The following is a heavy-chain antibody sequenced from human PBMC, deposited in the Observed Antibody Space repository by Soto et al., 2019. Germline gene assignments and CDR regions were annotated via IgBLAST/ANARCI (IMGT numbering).Heavy chain of an antibody. V-gene: IGHV3-7*03. CDR1: GFTFSSYW. D-gene: IGHD6-19*01. Sequence: GGSLRLSCAASGFTFSSYWMSWVRQAPGKGLEWVANIKQDGSEKYYVDSVKGRFTISRDNAKNSLYLQMNSLRAEDTAVYYCARDQQWLAQPGWFDPWGQGTLVTVSS. CDR2: IKQDGSEK. J-gene: IGHJ5*02. CDR3: ARDQQWLAQPGWFDP.